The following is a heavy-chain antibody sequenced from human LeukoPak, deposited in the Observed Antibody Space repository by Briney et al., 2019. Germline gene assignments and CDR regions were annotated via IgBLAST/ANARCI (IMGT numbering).Heavy chain of an antibody. CDR1: GFTFSAYY. D-gene: IGHD1-14*01. CDR3: ARVRIAGDYFDY. CDR2: ISSSGSSI. J-gene: IGHJ4*02. V-gene: IGHV3-11*01. Sequence: GGSLRLSCAASGFTFSAYYMSWIRQAPGKGLEWVSYISSSGSSIYYADSVKGRFTISRDNAKNSLYLQMNSLRAEDTAVYYCARVRIAGDYFDYWGQGTLVTVSS.